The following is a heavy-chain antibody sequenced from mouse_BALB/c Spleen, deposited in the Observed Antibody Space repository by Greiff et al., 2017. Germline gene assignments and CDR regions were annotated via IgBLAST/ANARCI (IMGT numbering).Heavy chain of an antibody. Sequence: QVQLQQSGPSLVQPSQSLSITCTVSGFSLTSYGVHWVRQSPGKGLEWLGVIWRGGSTDYNAAFMSRLSITKDNSKSQVFFKMNSLQADDTAIYYCAKEGGGIMITTFDYWGQGTTLTVSS. CDR1: GFSLTSYG. V-gene: IGHV2-5-1*01. CDR2: IWRGGST. CDR3: AKEGGGIMITTFDY. J-gene: IGHJ2*01. D-gene: IGHD2-4*01.